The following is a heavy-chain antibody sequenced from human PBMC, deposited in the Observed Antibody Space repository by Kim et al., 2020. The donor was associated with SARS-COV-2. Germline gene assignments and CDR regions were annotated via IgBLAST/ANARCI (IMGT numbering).Heavy chain of an antibody. CDR1: GYSFTSYW. Sequence: GESLKISCKGSGYSFTSYWISWVRQMPGKGLEWMGRIDPSDSSTNYSPSFQGHVTISADKSISTAYLQWSSLKASDTAMYYCARDLGYCSGGSCYGFDPWRQGTVVTVSS. J-gene: IGHJ5*02. D-gene: IGHD2-15*01. V-gene: IGHV5-10-1*01. CDR2: IDPSDSST. CDR3: ARDLGYCSGGSCYGFDP.